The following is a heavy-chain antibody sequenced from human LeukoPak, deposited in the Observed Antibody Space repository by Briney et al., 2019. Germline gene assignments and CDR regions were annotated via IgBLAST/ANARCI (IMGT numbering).Heavy chain of an antibody. J-gene: IGHJ3*02. CDR2: IYYSGST. CDR1: GGSISSYY. V-gene: IGHV4-59*08. D-gene: IGHD7-27*01. Sequence: SETLSLTCTVSGGSISSYYWSWIRQPPGKGLEWIGYIYYSGSTNYNPSLKSRVTISVDTSKNQFSLKLSSVTAADTAVYYCARVRATGVDAFDIWGQGTMVTVSS. CDR3: ARVRATGVDAFDI.